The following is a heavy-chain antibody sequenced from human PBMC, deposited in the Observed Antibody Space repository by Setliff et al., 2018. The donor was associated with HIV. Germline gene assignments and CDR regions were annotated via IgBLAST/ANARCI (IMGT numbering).Heavy chain of an antibody. D-gene: IGHD3-22*01. Sequence: RPGGSLRLSCAASGFKFDVYGMSWVRQVPGKGLEWVSEINWNSRTIYHADSVKGRFTISRDNGKNSLYLQMNSLRAEDTAVYYCARGGRYYYDSSGYYWERSYYYYMDVWGKGTTVTVSS. CDR3: ARGGRYYYDSSGYYWERSYYYYMDV. CDR2: INWNSRTI. J-gene: IGHJ6*03. CDR1: GFKFDVYG. V-gene: IGHV3-20*04.